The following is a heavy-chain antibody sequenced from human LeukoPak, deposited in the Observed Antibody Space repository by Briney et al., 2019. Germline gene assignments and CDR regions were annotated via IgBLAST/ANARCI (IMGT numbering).Heavy chain of an antibody. J-gene: IGHJ5*02. CDR2: MNPNSGNT. CDR1: GYTFTSYD. Sequence: SVKVSCKASGYTFTSYDINWVRQATGQGLEWMGWMNPNSGNTGYAQKFQGRVTMTRNTSISTAYMELSSLRSEDTAVYYCARAVAAAGILQTFFRFDPWGQGTLVTVSS. D-gene: IGHD6-13*01. CDR3: ARAVAAAGILQTFFRFDP. V-gene: IGHV1-8*01.